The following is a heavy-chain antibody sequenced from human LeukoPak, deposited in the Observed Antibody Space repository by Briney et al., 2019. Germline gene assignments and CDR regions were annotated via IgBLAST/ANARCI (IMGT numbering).Heavy chain of an antibody. CDR1: GGSISSGDYY. Sequence: SETLSLTCTVSGGSISSGDYYWSWIRQPPGKGLEWIGSIYYSGSTYYNPSLKSRVTISVDTSKNQFSLKLSSVTAADTAVYYCARHPRAGSSNYFDYWGQGTLVTVSS. V-gene: IGHV4-39*01. CDR2: IYYSGST. CDR3: ARHPRAGSSNYFDY. J-gene: IGHJ4*02. D-gene: IGHD6-19*01.